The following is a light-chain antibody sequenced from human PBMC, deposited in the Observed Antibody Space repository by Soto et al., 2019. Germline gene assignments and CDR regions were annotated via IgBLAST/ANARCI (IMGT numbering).Light chain of an antibody. J-gene: IGKJ3*01. CDR1: QSVSSSY. CDR2: GAS. Sequence: EIVLTQSPGTLSLSPGERATLSCRANQSVSSSYLAWYQQKPGQAPRLLIYGASSRATGIPDRFSGSGSGTDFTLTISRLEPEDFAVYYCQQYGSSPVTFGPGTNVDIK. V-gene: IGKV3-20*01. CDR3: QQYGSSPVT.